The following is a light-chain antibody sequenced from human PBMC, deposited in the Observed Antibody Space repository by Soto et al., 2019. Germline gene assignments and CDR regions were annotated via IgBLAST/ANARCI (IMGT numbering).Light chain of an antibody. CDR2: AVS. CDR3: SSYTSDSSYV. J-gene: IGLJ1*01. CDR1: SSDVGLYDY. Sequence: QSALTQPASVSGSPGQSITISCTGTSSDVGLYDYVSWYQQHPGKAPQLMIYAVSNRPSGVSNRFSASKSGNTASLFISPLQPEEEADHYCSSYTSDSSYVFGSRTKATVL. V-gene: IGLV2-14*01.